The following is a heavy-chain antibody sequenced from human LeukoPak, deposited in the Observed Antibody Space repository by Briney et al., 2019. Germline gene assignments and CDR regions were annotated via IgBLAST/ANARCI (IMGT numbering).Heavy chain of an antibody. CDR3: ARQGITMVRGVIPNFDY. Sequence: VESLRISCKGSGYSFTSYWISWVRQMPGKGLEWMGRIDPSDSYTNYSPSFQGHVTISADKSISTAYLQWSSLKASDTAMYYCARQGITMVRGVIPNFDYWGQGTLVTVSS. V-gene: IGHV5-10-1*01. D-gene: IGHD3-10*01. J-gene: IGHJ4*02. CDR2: IDPSDSYT. CDR1: GYSFTSYW.